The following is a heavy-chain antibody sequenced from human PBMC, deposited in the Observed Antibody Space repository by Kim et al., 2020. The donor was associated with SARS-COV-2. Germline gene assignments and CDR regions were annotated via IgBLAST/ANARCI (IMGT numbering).Heavy chain of an antibody. D-gene: IGHD4-4*01. Sequence: TRYSPSFQGQVTISADKSISTAYLQWSSLKASDTAMYYCARSEQYNWFDPWGQGTLVTVSS. CDR2: T. V-gene: IGHV5-51*01. J-gene: IGHJ5*02. CDR3: ARSEQYNWFDP.